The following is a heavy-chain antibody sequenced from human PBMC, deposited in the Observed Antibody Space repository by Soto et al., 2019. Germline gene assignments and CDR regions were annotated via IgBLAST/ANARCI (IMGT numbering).Heavy chain of an antibody. D-gene: IGHD6-13*01. CDR1: GGSFSGYY. J-gene: IGHJ3*02. V-gene: IGHV4-34*01. CDR3: ARGHTLLGIAAAGYAFDI. CDR2: INHSGST. Sequence: SETLSLTCAVYGGSFSGYYWSWIRQPPGKGLEWIGEINHSGSTNYNPSLKSRVTISVDTSKNQFSLKLSSVTAADTAVYYCARGHTLLGIAAAGYAFDIWGQGTMVTVSS.